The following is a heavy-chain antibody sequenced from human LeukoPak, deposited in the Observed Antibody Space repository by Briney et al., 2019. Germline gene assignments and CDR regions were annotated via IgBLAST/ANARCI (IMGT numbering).Heavy chain of an antibody. Sequence: ASVKVSCKASGYTFTSYGISWVRQAPGQGLEWMGWISAYNGNTNYAQKLQGRVTMTTDTSTSTAYMELRSLRSDDTAVYYCARGKVRSSGWLSKRSPYYFDYWGQGTLVTVSS. CDR1: GYTFTSYG. J-gene: IGHJ4*02. CDR2: ISAYNGNT. V-gene: IGHV1-18*01. CDR3: ARGKVRSSGWLSKRSPYYFDY. D-gene: IGHD6-19*01.